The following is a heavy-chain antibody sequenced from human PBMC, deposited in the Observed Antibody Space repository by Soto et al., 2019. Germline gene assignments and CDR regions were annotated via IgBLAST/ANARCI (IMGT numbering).Heavy chain of an antibody. Sequence: SATLSLTCTVSGGSISSYYWTWIQQPSGKGLEWIGRIYTSGSTNYNPSLKSRVTMSVDTSKNQFSLKLSSVTAADTAVYYCARDLKFGQADYWGQGSQVTVS. CDR3: ARDLKFGQADY. D-gene: IGHD3-10*01. V-gene: IGHV4-4*07. J-gene: IGHJ4*02. CDR2: IYTSGST. CDR1: GGSISSYY.